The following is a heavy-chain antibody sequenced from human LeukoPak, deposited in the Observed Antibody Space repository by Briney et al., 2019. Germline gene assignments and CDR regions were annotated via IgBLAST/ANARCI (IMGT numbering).Heavy chain of an antibody. V-gene: IGHV3-11*01. CDR2: ISSSGSTI. D-gene: IGHD3-22*01. Sequence: GGSLRLSCAASGFTFSDYYMSWIRQAPGKGLEWVSYISSSGSTIYYADSVKGRFTISRDNSKNSLYLQMNSLRTEDTALYYCATRYYYDSSGYYSDFDYWGQGTLVTVSS. CDR3: ATRYYYDSSGYYSDFDY. J-gene: IGHJ4*02. CDR1: GFTFSDYY.